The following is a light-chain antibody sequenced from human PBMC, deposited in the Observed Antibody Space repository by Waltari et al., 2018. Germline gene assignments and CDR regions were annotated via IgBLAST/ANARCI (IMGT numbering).Light chain of an antibody. CDR1: QSVTSNY. CDR2: DAS. J-gene: IGKJ2*01. V-gene: IGKV3-20*01. CDR3: QQYGSSPVT. Sequence: EIVLTQSPGTLSLSPGERATLSCRASQSVTSNYLAWYQQKPGQAPRLLIYDASSRATGIPDRFSGSGSGTDFTLTISRLEPEDFAVYYCQQYGSSPVTFGQGTKLEIK.